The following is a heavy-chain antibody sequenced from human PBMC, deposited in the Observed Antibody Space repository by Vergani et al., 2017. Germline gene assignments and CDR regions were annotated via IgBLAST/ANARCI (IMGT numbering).Heavy chain of an antibody. V-gene: IGHV3-20*04. D-gene: IGHD2-2*01. CDR3: ARDSRYCSSTNCPYYYYYMDV. Sequence: EVQLVESGGGVVRPGGSLRLSCAASGFTFDDYGMSWVRQAPGKGLEWVSGINWNGGSTGYADSVKGRFTISRDNAKNSLYLQMNSLRAEDTALYYCARDSRYCSSTNCPYYYYYMDVWGKGTSVTVSS. J-gene: IGHJ6*03. CDR1: GFTFDDYG. CDR2: INWNGGST.